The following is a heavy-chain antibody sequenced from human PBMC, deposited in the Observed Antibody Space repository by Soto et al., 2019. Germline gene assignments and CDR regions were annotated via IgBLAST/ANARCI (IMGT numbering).Heavy chain of an antibody. J-gene: IGHJ4*02. CDR1: GYTFTSYG. CDR3: ARSQPYYDSSSYSY. V-gene: IGHV1-18*01. CDR2: ISANNGNT. Sequence: GASVKVSCKASGYTFTSYGITWVRQAPGQGLEWMGWISANNGNTNYAQKLQGRVTMTTDTSTSTTYMELRSLRSDDTAVYYCARSQPYYDSSSYSYWGQGTLVTVSS. D-gene: IGHD3-22*01.